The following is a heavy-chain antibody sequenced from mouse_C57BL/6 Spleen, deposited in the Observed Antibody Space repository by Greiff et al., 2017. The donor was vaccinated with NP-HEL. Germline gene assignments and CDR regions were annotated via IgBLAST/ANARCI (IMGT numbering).Heavy chain of an antibody. CDR1: GYTFTSYW. J-gene: IGHJ2*01. CDR2: IHPNSGST. CDR3: ARQLTGTGGY. Sequence: QVQLQQPGAELVKPGASVKLSCKASGYTFTSYWMHWVKQRPGQGLEWIGMIHPNSGSTNYNEKFKSKATLTVDKSSSTAYMQLSSLTSDDSAVYYGARQLTGTGGYWGQGTTLTVSS. D-gene: IGHD4-1*01. V-gene: IGHV1-64*01.